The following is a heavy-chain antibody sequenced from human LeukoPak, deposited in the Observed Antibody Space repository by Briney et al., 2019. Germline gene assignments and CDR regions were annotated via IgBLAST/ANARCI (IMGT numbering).Heavy chain of an antibody. J-gene: IGHJ4*02. V-gene: IGHV1-18*01. CDR1: GYTFTSYG. CDR3: AREWRDCANGVCATGHFDS. Sequence: ASVKVSCKASGYTFTSYGINWVRQAPGQGHEWMGWISAYNGNTRYAQKFQERVTMTTDTSTSTIFMELRSLRSDDTADYYCAREWRDCANGVCATGHFDSWGQGTLVTVSS. CDR2: ISAYNGNT. D-gene: IGHD2-8*01.